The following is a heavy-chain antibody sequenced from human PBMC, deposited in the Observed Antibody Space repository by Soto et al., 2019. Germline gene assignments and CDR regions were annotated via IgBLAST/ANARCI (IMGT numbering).Heavy chain of an antibody. CDR1: GFTFSSYW. D-gene: IGHD4-17*01. Sequence: EVQLVESGGGLVQPEGSLRLSCAASGFTFSSYWMSWVRQAPGKGLEWVANIKQDGSEKYYVDSVKGRFTISRDNAKNSLYLQMNSLRAEDTAVYYCARSYGDYVFDYYYGMDVWGQGTTVTVSS. CDR3: ARSYGDYVFDYYYGMDV. J-gene: IGHJ6*02. CDR2: IKQDGSEK. V-gene: IGHV3-7*04.